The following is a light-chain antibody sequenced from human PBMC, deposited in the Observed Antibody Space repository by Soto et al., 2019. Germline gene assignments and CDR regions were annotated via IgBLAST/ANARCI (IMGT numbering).Light chain of an antibody. CDR2: AAS. J-gene: IGKJ1*01. CDR1: QGLSSY. Sequence: IQLTQSPSSLSASVGDRVTITCRASQGLSSYLAWYQQKPGKAPKLLIYAASTLQSGVPSRFSGSESGTDFTLTISSLQPEDFAVYYCHQYGSSPTTLGQGTKVEIK. V-gene: IGKV1-9*01. CDR3: HQYGSSPTT.